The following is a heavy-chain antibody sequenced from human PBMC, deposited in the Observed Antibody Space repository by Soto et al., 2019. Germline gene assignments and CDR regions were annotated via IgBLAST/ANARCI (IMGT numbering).Heavy chain of an antibody. V-gene: IGHV1-2*02. Sequence: QLHLVQSGAVVKKPGASVTVSCSASGYPVTAYYMHWVRQAPGRGLEWMGGINPATGAAKYTQTFQGGGTMTRDTSTGTVFMELGGLTSEDTAVFYCARGGGVGVAGSAAFDMWGQGTLVTVSS. J-gene: IGHJ3*02. CDR1: GYPVTAYY. CDR3: ARGGGVGVAGSAAFDM. CDR2: INPATGAA. D-gene: IGHD3-3*01.